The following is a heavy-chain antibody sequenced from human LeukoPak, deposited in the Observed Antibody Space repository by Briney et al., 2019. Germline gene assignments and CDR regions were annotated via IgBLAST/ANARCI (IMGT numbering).Heavy chain of an antibody. V-gene: IGHV3-7*01. CDR2: IKQDGSEK. J-gene: IGHJ4*02. CDR3: ARPGEYCSGGSCPFDN. D-gene: IGHD2-15*01. Sequence: GGSLRLSCAASGFTFSSYWMSWVRQAPGEGLEWVANIKQDGSEKYYVDSVKGRFTISRDNAKNALYLQMNSLRAEDTAVYYCARPGEYCSGGSCPFDNWGQGTLVTVSS. CDR1: GFTFSSYW.